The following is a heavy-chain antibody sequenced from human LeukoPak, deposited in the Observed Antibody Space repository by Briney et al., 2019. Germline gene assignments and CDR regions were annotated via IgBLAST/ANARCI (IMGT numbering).Heavy chain of an antibody. CDR2: IYTSGST. Sequence: SETLSLTCTVSGGSISSYYWSWIRQPAGKGLEWIGRIYTSGSTNYNPSLKSRVTISVDTSKNQFSLKLSSVTAADTAVYYCARDSCTSCYKDYYYYMDVWGKGTTVTVSS. J-gene: IGHJ6*03. CDR3: ARDSCTSCYKDYYYYMDV. CDR1: GGSISSYY. V-gene: IGHV4-4*07. D-gene: IGHD2-2*02.